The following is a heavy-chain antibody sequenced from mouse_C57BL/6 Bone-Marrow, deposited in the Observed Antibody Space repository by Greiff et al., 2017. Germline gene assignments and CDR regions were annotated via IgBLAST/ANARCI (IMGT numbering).Heavy chain of an antibody. Sequence: QVQLQQPGAELVKPGASVKLSCKASGYTFTSYWMQWVKQRPGQGLEWIGDIDPSDSYTNSNQKFKGKATLTVDTSSSTAYMQRSSLASDDSAVYYCAIRPGFAYWGQGTLVTVSA. CDR2: IDPSDSYT. D-gene: IGHD1-2*01. CDR3: AIRPGFAY. CDR1: GYTFTSYW. J-gene: IGHJ3*01. V-gene: IGHV1-50*01.